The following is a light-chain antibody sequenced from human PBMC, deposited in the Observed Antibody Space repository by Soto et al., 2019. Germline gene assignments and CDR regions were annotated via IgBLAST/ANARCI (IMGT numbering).Light chain of an antibody. CDR1: QSISTY. Sequence: DIQMTQSPSSLSASVGDRVTITCRASQSISTYLNWYQQKPGKAPNLLIYAASSLQSGVPSRFSGSGSGTDFTLTISSLQPEDFATFYCQQSYSTPYTFCQWTELEI. V-gene: IGKV1-39*01. CDR3: QQSYSTPYT. J-gene: IGKJ2*01. CDR2: AAS.